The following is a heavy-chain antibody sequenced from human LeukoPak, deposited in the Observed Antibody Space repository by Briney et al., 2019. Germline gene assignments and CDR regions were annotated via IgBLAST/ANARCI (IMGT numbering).Heavy chain of an antibody. J-gene: IGHJ4*02. V-gene: IGHV3-30*18. D-gene: IGHD3-22*01. CDR1: GFTFSSYG. CDR3: AKDGDQYYHSSGYYGHFAY. Sequence: GGSLRLSCAASGFTFSSYGMHWVRQAPGKGLEWVAVISYDGSNKYYADSVKGRFTISRDNSKNSLHLQMNSLRAEDTAVYYCAKDGDQYYHSSGYYGHFAYWGQGTLVTVSS. CDR2: ISYDGSNK.